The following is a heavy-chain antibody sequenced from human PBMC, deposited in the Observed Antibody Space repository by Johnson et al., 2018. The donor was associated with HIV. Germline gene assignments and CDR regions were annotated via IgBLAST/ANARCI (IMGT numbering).Heavy chain of an antibody. CDR1: GFTFDDYG. Sequence: VQLVESGGGVVRPGGSLRLSCAASGFTFDDYGMSWVRQAPGKGLEWVSGINWNGGSTGYADSVKGRFTISRDNSKNTLYLQMNSLRPEDTAVYYCATERAVVSANAFDIWGQGTMVTVSS. CDR3: ATERAVVSANAFDI. V-gene: IGHV3-20*04. J-gene: IGHJ3*02. CDR2: INWNGGST. D-gene: IGHD4-23*01.